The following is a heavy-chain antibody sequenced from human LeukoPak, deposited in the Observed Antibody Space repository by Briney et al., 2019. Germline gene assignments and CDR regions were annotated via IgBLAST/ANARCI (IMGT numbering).Heavy chain of an antibody. CDR3: AREDIVVVTATFDY. V-gene: IGHV1-2*02. J-gene: IGHJ4*02. CDR2: INPNSGGT. D-gene: IGHD2-21*02. Sequence: ASVKVSCKASGYTFTGYYMHWVRQAPGQGLEWMGWINPNSGGTNYAQKFQGRVTMTRDTSISTAYMELSRLRSDDTAVYYYAREDIVVVTATFDYWGQGTLVTVSS. CDR1: GYTFTGYY.